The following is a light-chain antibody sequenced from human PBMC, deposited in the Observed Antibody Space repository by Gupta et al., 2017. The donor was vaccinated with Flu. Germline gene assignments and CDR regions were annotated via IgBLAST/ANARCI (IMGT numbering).Light chain of an antibody. CDR3: QQRSNRPPLT. J-gene: IGKJ4*01. Sequence: EIVLTHSPATLSLSPGERATLSCRARQSVSSYLAWYQQKPGQAPRLLIYDASNRGTGIPARFSGSGGGTDFTLTISSREAEDFAVYYCQQRSNRPPLTFGGGTKVEIK. CDR2: DAS. CDR1: QSVSSY. V-gene: IGKV3-11*01.